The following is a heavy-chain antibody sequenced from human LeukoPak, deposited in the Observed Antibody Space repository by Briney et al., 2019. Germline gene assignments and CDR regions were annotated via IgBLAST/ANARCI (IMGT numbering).Heavy chain of an antibody. D-gene: IGHD7-27*01. Sequence: GESLKISCKGSGYRFTTYWIGWVRQMPGKGLEWMGIIYPGDSDTRYSPSFQGQVTISADKSITTAYLQWNSLNASDTAMYYCARQTGDNAFDIWGRGTMVTVSS. CDR1: GYRFTTYW. CDR2: IYPGDSDT. J-gene: IGHJ3*02. CDR3: ARQTGDNAFDI. V-gene: IGHV5-51*01.